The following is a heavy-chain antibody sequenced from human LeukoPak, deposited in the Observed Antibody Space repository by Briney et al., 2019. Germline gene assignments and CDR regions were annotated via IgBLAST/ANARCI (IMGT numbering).Heavy chain of an antibody. D-gene: IGHD4-17*01. Sequence: SETLSLTCTVSGGSISSYYWSWIRQPPGKGLEWTGYIYYSGSTNYNPSLKSRVTISVDTSKNQFSLKLSSVTAADTAVYYCARGSRHYGDYPNWGQGTLVTVSS. V-gene: IGHV4-59*12. CDR3: ARGSRHYGDYPN. CDR1: GGSISSYY. J-gene: IGHJ4*02. CDR2: IYYSGST.